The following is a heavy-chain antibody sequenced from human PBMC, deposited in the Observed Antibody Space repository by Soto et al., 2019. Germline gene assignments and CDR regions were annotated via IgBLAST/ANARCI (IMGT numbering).Heavy chain of an antibody. CDR3: AKDRRYCSGGSCSNWFDP. CDR2: ISYDGSNK. D-gene: IGHD2-15*01. V-gene: IGHV3-30*18. CDR1: GFTFSSYG. Sequence: GGSLRLSCAASGFTFSSYGMHWVRQAPGKGLEWVAVISYDGSNKYYADSVKGRFTISRDNSKNTLYLQMNSLRAEDTAVYYCAKDRRYCSGGSCSNWFDPWGQGTLVTVSS. J-gene: IGHJ5*02.